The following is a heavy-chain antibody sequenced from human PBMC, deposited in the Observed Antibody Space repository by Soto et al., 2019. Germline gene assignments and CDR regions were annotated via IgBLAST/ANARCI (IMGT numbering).Heavy chain of an antibody. J-gene: IGHJ3*01. V-gene: IGHV3-9*01. Sequence: EVQLEESGGGLVQPGRSLRISCAASGFIFDDYAMHWVRQAPGKGLEWVSGMNWSGDSKGYADSVTGRFTTSSDSSKTTVYLQMNDLRPDDTAVYYCATWHEREHAFDVWGQGTTVTISS. CDR2: MNWSGDSK. CDR1: GFIFDDYA. CDR3: ATWHEREHAFDV. D-gene: IGHD1-1*01.